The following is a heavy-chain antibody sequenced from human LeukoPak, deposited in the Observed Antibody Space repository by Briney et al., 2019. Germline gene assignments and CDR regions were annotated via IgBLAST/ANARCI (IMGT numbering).Heavy chain of an antibody. CDR2: ISAYNGNT. D-gene: IGHD3-9*01. J-gene: IGHJ5*02. V-gene: IGHV1-18*01. CDR3: ATLYYDILTGYYTYNWFDP. Sequence: ASVKVSCKASGYTFTSYGISWVRQAPGQGLEWMGWISAYNGNTNYAQKLQGRVTMTTDTSTSTAYMELRSLRSDDTAVYYCATLYYDILTGYYTYNWFDPWGQGTLVTVSS. CDR1: GYTFTSYG.